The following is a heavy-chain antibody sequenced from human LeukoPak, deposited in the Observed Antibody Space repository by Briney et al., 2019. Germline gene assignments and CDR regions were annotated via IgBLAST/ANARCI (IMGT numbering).Heavy chain of an antibody. CDR2: IIPILGIA. V-gene: IGHV1-69*04. CDR1: GGTFSNYA. CDR3: ARVVAVAGPLRY. J-gene: IGHJ4*02. Sequence: GSSVKVSCKASGGTFSNYAISWVRQAPGQGLEWMGRIIPILGIANYAQKFQGRVTITADKSTSTAYMELSSLRSEDTAVYYCARVVAVAGPLRYWGQGTLVTVSS. D-gene: IGHD6-19*01.